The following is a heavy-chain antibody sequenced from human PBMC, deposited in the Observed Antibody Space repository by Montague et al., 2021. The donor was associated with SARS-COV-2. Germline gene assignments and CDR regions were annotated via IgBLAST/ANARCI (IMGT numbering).Heavy chain of an antibody. CDR2: LYYSGAT. D-gene: IGHD2-21*01. V-gene: IGHV4-39*07. Sequence: SETLSLTCTVSGGFISDSNFHWGWIRQPPGKGLEWIGTLYYSGATYYXXFLKSRVTTSMDTSKNQFSLKLTSAIAADTAVYYCARLRGGTPGEHWGQGALVTVSS. J-gene: IGHJ4*02. CDR3: ARLRGGTPGEH. CDR1: GGFISDSNFH.